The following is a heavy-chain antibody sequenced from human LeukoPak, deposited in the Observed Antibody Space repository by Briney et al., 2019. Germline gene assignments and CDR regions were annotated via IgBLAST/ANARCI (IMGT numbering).Heavy chain of an antibody. V-gene: IGHV4-34*01. CDR3: ARHRAFRDYYYYMDV. CDR1: GVSFSGYY. D-gene: IGHD3-10*01. Sequence: SETLSLTCAVYGVSFSGYYWSWIRQPPGKGLEWIGEINHSGSTNYNPSLKSRVTISVDTSKNQFSLKLSSVTAADTAVYYCARHRAFRDYYYYMDVWGKGTTVTISS. CDR2: INHSGST. J-gene: IGHJ6*03.